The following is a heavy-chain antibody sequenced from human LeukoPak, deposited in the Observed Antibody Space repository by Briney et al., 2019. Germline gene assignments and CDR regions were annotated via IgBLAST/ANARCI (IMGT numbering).Heavy chain of an antibody. CDR2: IYHSGST. CDR3: TRAGGVAVAFDY. J-gene: IGHJ4*02. D-gene: IGHD6-19*01. Sequence: PSETLSLTCAVSGGSISSSNWWSWVRQPPGKGLEWIGEIYHSGSTNYNPSLRSRVTISVDKSKNQFSLKLSSVTAADTAVYYCTRAGGVAVAFDYWGQGTLVTVSS. V-gene: IGHV4-4*02. CDR1: GGSISSSNW.